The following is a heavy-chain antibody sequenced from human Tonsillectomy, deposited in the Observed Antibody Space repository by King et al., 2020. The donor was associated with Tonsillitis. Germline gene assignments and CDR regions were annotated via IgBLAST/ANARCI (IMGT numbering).Heavy chain of an antibody. CDR1: GFTFSSYG. CDR2: ISYDGSNK. J-gene: IGHJ6*02. V-gene: IGHV3-30*18. CDR3: AKDDYDFWSGPDPDYYYGMDV. D-gene: IGHD3/OR15-3a*01. Sequence: VQLVESGGGVVQPGRSLRVSCAASGFTFSSYGIHWVRQAPGKGLEWVAVISYDGSNKYYADSVKGRFTISRDNSKNTLYLQMNSLRAEDTAVYYCAKDDYDFWSGPDPDYYYGMDVWGQGTTVTVSS.